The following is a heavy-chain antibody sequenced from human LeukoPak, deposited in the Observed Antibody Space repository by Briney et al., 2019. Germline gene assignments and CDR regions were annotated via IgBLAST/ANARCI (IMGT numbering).Heavy chain of an antibody. J-gene: IGHJ4*02. CDR2: VNLQGST. Sequence: SGTLSLTCDVSGGTITQTNYWTWVSQPPPKGLDWIGEVNLQGSTNYNPSLMRRVAISVDTSANHVSLQLTAVNAADTSLYYCAGEVGPYRPLDYSGQGTLVTVSS. CDR1: GGTITQTNY. V-gene: IGHV4-4*02. CDR3: AGEVGPYRPLDY.